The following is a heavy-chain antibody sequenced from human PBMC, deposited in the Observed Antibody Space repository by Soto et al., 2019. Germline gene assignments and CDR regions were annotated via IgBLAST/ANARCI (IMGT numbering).Heavy chain of an antibody. V-gene: IGHV3-30*18. Sequence: GGSLRLSCAASGFTFSSYGTHWVRQAPGKGLEWVAVISYDGSNKYYADSVKGRFTISRDNSKNTLYLQMNSLRAEDTAVYYCAKELSPNDFWSGYYEGSYYYYGMDVWGQGTTVTVSS. CDR3: AKELSPNDFWSGYYEGSYYYYGMDV. CDR1: GFTFSSYG. D-gene: IGHD3-3*01. J-gene: IGHJ6*02. CDR2: ISYDGSNK.